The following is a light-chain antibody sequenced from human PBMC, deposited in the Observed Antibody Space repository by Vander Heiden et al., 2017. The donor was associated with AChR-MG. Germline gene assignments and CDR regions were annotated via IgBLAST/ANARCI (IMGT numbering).Light chain of an antibody. Sequence: EIVFTQSPATLSLSPGERATLSCRASQSVSTYLAWYQQKPGQAPRLLIYNASNRATVIPARFSGSGSGTDFTLTISSLEPEDFAVYHCQQYTNWPLTFGGGTKVAIK. CDR3: QQYTNWPLT. CDR2: NAS. CDR1: QSVSTY. V-gene: IGKV3-11*01. J-gene: IGKJ4*01.